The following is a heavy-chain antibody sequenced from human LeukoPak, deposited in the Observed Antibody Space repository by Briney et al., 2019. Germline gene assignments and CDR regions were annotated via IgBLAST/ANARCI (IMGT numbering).Heavy chain of an antibody. Sequence: GGSLRLSCAASGFTFSSYAMSWVRQAPGKGLEWVSAISGSGGSTYYADSVKGRFTISRDNSKNTLCLQMNSLRAEDTAVYYCAKKGRSSGDFDYWGQGTLVTVSS. CDR3: AKKGRSSGDFDY. V-gene: IGHV3-23*01. CDR2: ISGSGGST. D-gene: IGHD6-6*01. J-gene: IGHJ4*02. CDR1: GFTFSSYA.